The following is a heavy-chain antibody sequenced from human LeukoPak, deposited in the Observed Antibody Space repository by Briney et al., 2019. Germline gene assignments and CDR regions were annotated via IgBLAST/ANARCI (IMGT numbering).Heavy chain of an antibody. CDR2: IYYSGST. CDR1: GGSFSGYY. Sequence: PSETLSLTCAVYGGSFSGYYWSWIRQPPGKGLEWIGYIYYSGSTNYNPSLKSRVTISVDTSKNQFSLKLSSVTAADTAVYYCARGLPVALGVFDYWGQGTLVTVSS. D-gene: IGHD3-3*01. V-gene: IGHV4-59*08. CDR3: ARGLPVALGVFDY. J-gene: IGHJ4*02.